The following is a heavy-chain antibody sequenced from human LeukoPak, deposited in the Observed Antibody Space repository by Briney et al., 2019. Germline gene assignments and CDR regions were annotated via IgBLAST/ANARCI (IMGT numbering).Heavy chain of an antibody. CDR3: AKDRVGAILYFDY. D-gene: IGHD1-26*01. CDR2: IIPIFGTA. J-gene: IGHJ4*02. Sequence: GASVKVSCKASGGTFSSYAISWVRQAPGQGLEWMGGIIPIFGTANYAQKFQGRVTITADKSTSTAYMELSSLRVEDTALYYCAKDRVGAILYFDYWGQGTLVTVSS. V-gene: IGHV1-69*06. CDR1: GGTFSSYA.